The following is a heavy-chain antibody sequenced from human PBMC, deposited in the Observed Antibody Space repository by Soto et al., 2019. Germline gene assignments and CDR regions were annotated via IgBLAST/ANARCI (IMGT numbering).Heavy chain of an antibody. CDR3: STRAYDTNGYYRFDP. Sequence: SETLSLTCAVYGGSFSCHSWTWIRQSPGKGLEWIGDINHSGRVNYSPSLKSRVTISLDTSKNQFSLTLSAVTAADTAMYYCSTRAYDTNGYYRFDPWGQGTLVNVS. D-gene: IGHD3-22*01. CDR2: INHSGRV. CDR1: GGSFSCHS. J-gene: IGHJ5*01. V-gene: IGHV4-34*01.